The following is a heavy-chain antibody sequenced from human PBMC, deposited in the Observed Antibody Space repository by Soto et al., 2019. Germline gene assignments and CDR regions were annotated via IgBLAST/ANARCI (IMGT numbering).Heavy chain of an antibody. CDR3: ARDRRDTAMPSHYYYGMDV. D-gene: IGHD5-18*01. CDR1: GYTFTSYG. J-gene: IGHJ6*02. CDR2: ISAYNGNT. V-gene: IGHV1-18*01. Sequence: QVQLVQSGAEVKKPGASVKVSCKASGYTFTSYGISWVRQAPGQGLEWMGWISAYNGNTNYAQKLQGRVTMTTDTSTSTAYMELRSLRSDDTAVYYCARDRRDTAMPSHYYYGMDVWGQGTTVTVSS.